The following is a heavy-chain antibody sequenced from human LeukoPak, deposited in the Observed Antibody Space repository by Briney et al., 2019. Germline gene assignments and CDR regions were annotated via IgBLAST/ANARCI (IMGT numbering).Heavy chain of an antibody. CDR3: ARAVVVVAATHFDY. Sequence: PSETLSLTCSVSGGSISSYYWSWIRQPPGKGLEWIGYIYYSGSTNYNPSLKSRVTISVDTSKNQFSPKLSSVTAADTAVYYCARAVVVVAATHFDYWGQGTLVTVSS. V-gene: IGHV4-59*01. CDR2: IYYSGST. CDR1: GGSISSYY. D-gene: IGHD2-15*01. J-gene: IGHJ4*02.